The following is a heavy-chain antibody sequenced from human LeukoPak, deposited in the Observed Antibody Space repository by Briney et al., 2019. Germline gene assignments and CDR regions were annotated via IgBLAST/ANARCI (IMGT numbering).Heavy chain of an antibody. J-gene: IGHJ1*01. CDR2: ISGSGGST. D-gene: IGHD6-13*01. V-gene: IGHV3-23*01. Sequence: GGSLRLSCAASGFTFSSYAMSWVRQAPGKGLEWVSSISGSGGSTYYADSVKGRFTISRDNSKNTLYLQMNSLRAEDTAVYYCAKGGSSFLEYFQHWGQGTLVTVSS. CDR1: GFTFSSYA. CDR3: AKGGSSFLEYFQH.